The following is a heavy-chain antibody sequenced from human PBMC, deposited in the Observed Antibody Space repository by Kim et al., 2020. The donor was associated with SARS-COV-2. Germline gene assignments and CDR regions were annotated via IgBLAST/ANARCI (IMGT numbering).Heavy chain of an antibody. CDR3: ARSRGGATRPIDY. V-gene: IGHV1-69*04. D-gene: IGHD1-26*01. CDR2: IIPILGIA. CDR1: GGTFSSYA. Sequence: SVKVSCKASGGTFSSYAISWVRQAPGQGLEWMGRIIPILGIANYAQKFQGRVTITADKSTSTAYMELSSLRSEDTAVYYCARSRGGATRPIDYWGQGTLVTVSS. J-gene: IGHJ4*02.